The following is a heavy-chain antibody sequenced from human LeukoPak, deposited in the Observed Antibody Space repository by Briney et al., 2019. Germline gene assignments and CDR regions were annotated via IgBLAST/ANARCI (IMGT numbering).Heavy chain of an antibody. J-gene: IGHJ6*03. Sequence: PSETLSLTCAVYGGSFSGYYWSWIRQPPGKGLEWIGEINLSGSTNYNPSLKSRVTISVDTSKNQFSLKLSSVTAADTAVYYWARRLSCSSTSCYPYYYYYYMDVWGKGPRSPSP. CDR3: ARRLSCSSTSCYPYYYYYYMDV. CDR1: GGSFSGYY. V-gene: IGHV4-34*01. CDR2: INLSGST. D-gene: IGHD2-2*01.